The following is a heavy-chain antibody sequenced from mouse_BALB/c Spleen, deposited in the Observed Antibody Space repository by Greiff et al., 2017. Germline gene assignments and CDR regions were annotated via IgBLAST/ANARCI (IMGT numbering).Heavy chain of an antibody. CDR1: GYSFTSGYY. CDR2: ISYDGST. Sequence: EVQLQESGPGLVKPSQSLSLTCSASGYSFTSGYYWKWIRQPPGNLLVWMGYISYDGSTNYNPSLKNRISITRDTSKNQFFLQLSSVTTEDTATYYCARARGGAAFAYWGQGTLVTVSA. V-gene: IGHV3-6*01. CDR3: ARARGGAAFAY. J-gene: IGHJ3*01. D-gene: IGHD1-1*02.